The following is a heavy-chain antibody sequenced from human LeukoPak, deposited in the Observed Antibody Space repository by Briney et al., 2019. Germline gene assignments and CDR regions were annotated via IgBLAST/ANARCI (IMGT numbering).Heavy chain of an antibody. J-gene: IGHJ4*02. Sequence: GGSLRLSCTASGFTFSSYTMNWVRQAPGKGLECVSGISGSGGTFYAGSVKGRFTISRDNSKNTLYLQMNSLRAEDTAVYYCAKDRPTLKYYYDSIPLDYWGQGTLVTVSS. CDR1: GFTFSSYT. D-gene: IGHD3-22*01. V-gene: IGHV3-23*01. CDR2: ISGSGGT. CDR3: AKDRPTLKYYYDSIPLDY.